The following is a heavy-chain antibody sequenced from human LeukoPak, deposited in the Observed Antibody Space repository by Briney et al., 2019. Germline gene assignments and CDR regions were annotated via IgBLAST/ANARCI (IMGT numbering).Heavy chain of an antibody. J-gene: IGHJ6*04. CDR3: ARDRAYYDILTGYYSDTVGYGMDV. CDR2: ISSSSSYI. D-gene: IGHD3-9*01. CDR1: GFTFSSYW. V-gene: IGHV3-21*01. Sequence: GGSLRLSCATSGFTFSSYWMTWVRQAPGKGLEWVSSISSSSSYIYYADSVKGRFTISRDNAKNSLYLQMNSLRAEDTAVYYCARDRAYYDILTGYYSDTVGYGMDVWGKGTTVTVSS.